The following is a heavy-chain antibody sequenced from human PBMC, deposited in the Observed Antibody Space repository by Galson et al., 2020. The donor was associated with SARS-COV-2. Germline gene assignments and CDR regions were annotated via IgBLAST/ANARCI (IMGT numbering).Heavy chain of an antibody. V-gene: IGHV2-5*02. CDR2: IYWDDDK. Sequence: KMSGPTLVKPTQTLTLTCTFSGFSLSTSGVGVGWIRQPPGKALEWLALIYWDDDKRYSPSLKSRLTITKDTSKNQVVLTMTNMDPVDTATYYCPHSPRLPPGNWFDPWGQGTLVTVSS. CDR1: GFSLSTSGVG. CDR3: PHSPRLPPGNWFDP. J-gene: IGHJ5*02. D-gene: IGHD5-12*01.